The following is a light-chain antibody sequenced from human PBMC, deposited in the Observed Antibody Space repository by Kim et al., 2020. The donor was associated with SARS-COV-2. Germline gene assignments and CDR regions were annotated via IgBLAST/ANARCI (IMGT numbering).Light chain of an antibody. CDR2: GSS. Sequence: QTVTISFTGSSSNIGAGYAVHWYQQLPGTAPKLLLYGSSNRPSGVPDRFSGSKSGTSASLAITGLQAEDEADYYCQSYDSSLSGYVFGTGTKVTVL. V-gene: IGLV1-40*01. CDR3: QSYDSSLSGYV. CDR1: SSNIGAGYA. J-gene: IGLJ1*01.